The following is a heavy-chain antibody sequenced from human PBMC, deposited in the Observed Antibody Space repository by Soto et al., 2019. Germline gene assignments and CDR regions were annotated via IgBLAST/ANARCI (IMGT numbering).Heavy chain of an antibody. CDR3: AKDYYDSSGYYLPRYYGMDV. D-gene: IGHD3-22*01. J-gene: IGHJ6*02. CDR2: MNTNSGNT. Sequence: ASVKVSCKASGYTFTSYAMNWVRQAPGQGLEWMGWMNTNSGNTGYAQRFQGRVTMTRNTSISTAYMELSSLRVEDTAVYYCAKDYYDSSGYYLPRYYGMDVWGQGTTVTVSS. CDR1: GYTFTSYA. V-gene: IGHV1-8*02.